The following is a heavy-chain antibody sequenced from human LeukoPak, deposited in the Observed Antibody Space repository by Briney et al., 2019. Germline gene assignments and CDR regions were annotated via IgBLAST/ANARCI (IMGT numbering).Heavy chain of an antibody. CDR2: ISSSGGTI. V-gene: IGHV3-48*01. CDR3: ARTVKQLVDYYYYYYMDV. Sequence: GGSLRLSCAASGFTFSSDSKRRVRAAPGKGLERGSYISSSGGTIYYADSLKRRVTISRDTAKNSQYMHKRRLRAASTRLYYCARTVKQLVDYYYYYYMDVWGKGTTVTVSS. J-gene: IGHJ6*03. D-gene: IGHD6-13*01. CDR1: GFTFSSDS.